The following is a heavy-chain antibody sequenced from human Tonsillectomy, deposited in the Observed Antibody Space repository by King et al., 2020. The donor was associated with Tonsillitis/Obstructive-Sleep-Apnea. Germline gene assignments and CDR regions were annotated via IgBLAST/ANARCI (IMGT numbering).Heavy chain of an antibody. V-gene: IGHV1-46*01. CDR1: RYTFTTYY. CDR3: ARESSGYGNDAFDI. D-gene: IGHD3-22*01. Sequence: QLVQSGAEVKKPGASVKVSCKASRYTFTTYYMNWVRQAPGQGLEWMGIFNPRGDSTSYAQKFQGRVTMTRDTSTSTLYMELSSLRSEVTAVYYCARESSGYGNDAFDIWGQGTMVTVSS. J-gene: IGHJ3*02. CDR2: FNPRGDST.